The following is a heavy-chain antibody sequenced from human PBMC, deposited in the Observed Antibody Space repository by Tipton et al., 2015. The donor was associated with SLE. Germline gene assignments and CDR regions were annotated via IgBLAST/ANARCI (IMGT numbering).Heavy chain of an antibody. CDR3: ARVDSGNLLFDF. CDR1: GGSISSYY. D-gene: IGHD1-26*01. CDR2: IYYSGST. V-gene: IGHV4-59*01. J-gene: IGHJ4*02. Sequence: GLVKPSETLSLTCTVSGGSISSYYWSWIRQPPGKGLEWIGYIYYSGSTNYNPSLKSRVTISEDTSKNQFTLQLSSVIAADTAVYYCARVDSGNLLFDFWGQGTLVTVSS.